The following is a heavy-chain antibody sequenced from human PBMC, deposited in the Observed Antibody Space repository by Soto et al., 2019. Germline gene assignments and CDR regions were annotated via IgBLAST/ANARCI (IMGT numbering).Heavy chain of an antibody. V-gene: IGHV3-30*19. CDR3: ASSIDSSGYYPPFFDY. D-gene: IGHD3-22*01. Sequence: PGGSLRLSCAASGFTFSSYGRHWVRQAPGKGLEWVAVIWYDGSNKFYADSVKGRFTISRDNSKNTLYLQMNSLRAEDTAVYYCASSIDSSGYYPPFFDYWGQGTLVTVSS. J-gene: IGHJ4*02. CDR1: GFTFSSYG. CDR2: IWYDGSNK.